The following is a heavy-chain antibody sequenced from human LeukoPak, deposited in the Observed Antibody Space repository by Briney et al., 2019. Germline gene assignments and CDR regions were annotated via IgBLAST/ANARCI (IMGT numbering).Heavy chain of an antibody. Sequence: SETLSLTCTVSGGSISSYYWSWIRQPPGQGLEWIGYIYISGSTNYNPSLKSRVSISVDTSKNQFSLKLTSVTAADTAVYYCARLGELGRGYYYMDVWGKGTTVTVSS. CDR1: GGSISSYY. V-gene: IGHV4-4*09. CDR3: ARLGELGRGYYYMDV. D-gene: IGHD3-10*01. CDR2: IYISGST. J-gene: IGHJ6*03.